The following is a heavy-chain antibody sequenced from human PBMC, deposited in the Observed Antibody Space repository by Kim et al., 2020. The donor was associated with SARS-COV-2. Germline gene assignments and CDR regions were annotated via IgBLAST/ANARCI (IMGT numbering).Heavy chain of an antibody. Sequence: SETLSLTCTVSGGSISSYYWAWIRQPPGKGLEWIGYIYYSGSTNYNPSLKSRVTISVDTSKNHFSLNLSSVTAADTAVYYCAGLLGAAGWVDYWGQGTLVTVSS. J-gene: IGHJ4*02. CDR2: IYYSGST. V-gene: IGHV4-59*08. D-gene: IGHD6-19*01. CDR3: AGLLGAAGWVDY. CDR1: GGSISSYY.